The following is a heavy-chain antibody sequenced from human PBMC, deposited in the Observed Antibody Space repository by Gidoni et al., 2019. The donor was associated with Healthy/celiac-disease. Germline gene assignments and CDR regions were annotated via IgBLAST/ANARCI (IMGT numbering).Heavy chain of an antibody. J-gene: IGHJ5*02. V-gene: IGHV3-48*02. CDR3: ARVPLLTGDVYWFDP. D-gene: IGHD7-27*01. CDR1: GFPFSSYS. Sequence: EVQLVESGGGLVQPGGSLRLSCAASGFPFSSYSMNWVRQAPGKGLEWVAYISSSSSTIYYADSVKGRFTISRDNAKNSLYLQMNSLRDEDTAVYYCARVPLLTGDVYWFDPWGQGTLVTVSS. CDR2: ISSSSSTI.